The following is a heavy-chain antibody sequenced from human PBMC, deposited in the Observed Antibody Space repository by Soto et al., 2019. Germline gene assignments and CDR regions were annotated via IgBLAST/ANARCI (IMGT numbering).Heavy chain of an antibody. Sequence: QVQLQEPGPGLVKPSQTLSLTCTVSGVSISSGGYYWSWIRQHPGKGLEWIGYIYYSGNTYYNPCLKSRSATSVDTSKNQFSLKLSSVTAADTAVYYCARAPDDYYDSSGALYFDYWGQGTLVTVSS. J-gene: IGHJ4*02. CDR1: GVSISSGGYY. CDR2: IYYSGNT. CDR3: ARAPDDYYDSSGALYFDY. V-gene: IGHV4-31*03. D-gene: IGHD3-22*01.